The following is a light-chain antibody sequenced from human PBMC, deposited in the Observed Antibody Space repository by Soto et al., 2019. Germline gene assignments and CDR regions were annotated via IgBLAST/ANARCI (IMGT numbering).Light chain of an antibody. CDR2: GAS. Sequence: EILLTQSPGTLSLSPGERATLSCRASQSVSSSYLAWYQQKPGQAPRLLIYGASSRATVIPDRFSGSGSGTDFTLTISRLEPEDFAVYYCQQYGSSPLTFGGGTKVEIK. CDR3: QQYGSSPLT. CDR1: QSVSSSY. J-gene: IGKJ4*01. V-gene: IGKV3-20*01.